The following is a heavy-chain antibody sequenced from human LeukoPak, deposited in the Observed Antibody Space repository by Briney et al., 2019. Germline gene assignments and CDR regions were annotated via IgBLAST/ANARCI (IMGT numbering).Heavy chain of an antibody. J-gene: IGHJ3*02. D-gene: IGHD6-13*01. V-gene: IGHV4-59*11. CDR3: ARDEAGSFDI. CDR2: IYYSGGT. CDR1: GSSISSHY. Sequence: PSETLSLTCTVSGSSISSHYWSWIRQAPGKGLEWIGYIYYSGGTTYNPSPKSQVNISVDTSKNHFSLKLSSVTATDTAVYYCARDEAGSFDIWGQGTMVTVSS.